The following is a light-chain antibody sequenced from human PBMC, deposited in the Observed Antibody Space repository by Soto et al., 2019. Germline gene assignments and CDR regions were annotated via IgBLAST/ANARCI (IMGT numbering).Light chain of an antibody. Sequence: EIVLTQSPATLSLSPGERATLSCRASQSVSSYLAWYQQKPGQAPRLLIYDASNRATGIPARFSGSGSGTDFTLTISSLDPEDFAVYYCQQRSNFLTFGGGTKVEIK. J-gene: IGKJ4*01. V-gene: IGKV3-11*01. CDR1: QSVSSY. CDR3: QQRSNFLT. CDR2: DAS.